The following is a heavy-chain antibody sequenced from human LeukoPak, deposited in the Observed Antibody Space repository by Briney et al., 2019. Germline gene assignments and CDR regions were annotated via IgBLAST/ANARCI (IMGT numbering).Heavy chain of an antibody. J-gene: IGHJ3*02. Sequence: ASVKVSCKASGYTFTSYAMHWVRQAPGQRLEWMGWINAGNGNTKYSQKFQGRVTITRDTSASTAYMELSSLRSEDTAVYYCARDYGYCSGGSCYSDDAFDIWGQGTMVTVSS. V-gene: IGHV1-3*01. D-gene: IGHD2-15*01. CDR3: ARDYGYCSGGSCYSDDAFDI. CDR2: INAGNGNT. CDR1: GYTFTSYA.